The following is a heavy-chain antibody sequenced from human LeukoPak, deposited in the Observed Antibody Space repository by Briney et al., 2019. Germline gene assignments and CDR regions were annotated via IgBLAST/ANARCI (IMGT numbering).Heavy chain of an antibody. Sequence: GGSLRLSCAASGFTFSSYAMHWVRQAPGKGLEWVAVISYDGSNKYYADSVKGRFTISRDNSKNTLYLQMNSLRAEDTAVYYCARERGNIVGATKHRAYFDYWGQGTLVTVSS. J-gene: IGHJ4*02. CDR3: ARERGNIVGATKHRAYFDY. D-gene: IGHD1-26*01. CDR2: ISYDGSNK. CDR1: GFTFSSYA. V-gene: IGHV3-30*14.